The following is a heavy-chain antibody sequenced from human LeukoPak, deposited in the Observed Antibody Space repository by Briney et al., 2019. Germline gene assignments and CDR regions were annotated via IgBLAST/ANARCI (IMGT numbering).Heavy chain of an antibody. Sequence: SETLSLTCTLSGYSISSGYYWGWFRQPPGKGRGWFGSFYHRGSTYYNPSPKSRVAISVDTSKSQFSLKLSSVTAADTAVYYCARGYDYVWGSYRPYFDYWGQGTLVTVSS. CDR3: ARGYDYVWGSYRPYFDY. CDR2: FYHRGST. J-gene: IGHJ4*02. V-gene: IGHV4-38-2*02. D-gene: IGHD3-16*02. CDR1: GYSISSGYY.